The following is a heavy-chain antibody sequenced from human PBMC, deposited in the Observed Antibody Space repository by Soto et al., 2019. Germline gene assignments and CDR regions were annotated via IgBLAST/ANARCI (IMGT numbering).Heavy chain of an antibody. CDR3: ARVMDLDAFDI. CDR1: GYTFTGYY. J-gene: IGHJ3*02. D-gene: IGHD2-2*03. Sequence: ASVKGSCKASGYTFTGYYMHWVRQAPGQGLEWMGWINPNSGGTNYAQKFQGWVTMTRDTSISTAYMELSRLRSDDTAVYYCARVMDLDAFDIWGQGTMVTVSS. CDR2: INPNSGGT. V-gene: IGHV1-2*04.